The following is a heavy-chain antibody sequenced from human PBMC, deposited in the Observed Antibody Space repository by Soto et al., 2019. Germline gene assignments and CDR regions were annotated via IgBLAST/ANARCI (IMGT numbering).Heavy chain of an antibody. CDR2: IYYSGST. V-gene: IGHV4-31*03. Sequence: QVQLQESGPGLMKPSQTLSLTCTVSGGSISSDGYYWSWIRQHPGKGLEWIGYIYYSGSTYYNPSLKSRVTISVDTSKNQFSLKLSSVTTADTAVYYCASRGVDPIGLDYWGQGTLVTVSS. CDR3: ASRGVDPIGLDY. J-gene: IGHJ4*02. D-gene: IGHD5-12*01. CDR1: GGSISSDGYY.